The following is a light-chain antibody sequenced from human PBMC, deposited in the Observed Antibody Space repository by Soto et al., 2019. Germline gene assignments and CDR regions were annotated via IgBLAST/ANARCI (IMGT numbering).Light chain of an antibody. CDR1: QGISNY. CDR3: LQHDSYPIT. Sequence: DIQMTQSPSAMSASVGDRVTITFRASQGISNYFAWFQQKPGKVPKRMIYGASSLQSGVPSRFSGSGSGTEFPLTISSLQPEDFATYYCLQHDSYPITFGQGTRLEIK. V-gene: IGKV1-17*03. CDR2: GAS. J-gene: IGKJ5*01.